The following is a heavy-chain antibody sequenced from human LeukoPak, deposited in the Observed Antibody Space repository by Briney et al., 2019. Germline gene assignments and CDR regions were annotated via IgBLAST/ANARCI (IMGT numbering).Heavy chain of an antibody. CDR2: IIPIFGTA. Sequence: GASVKVSCKASGGTFSSYAISWVRQAPGQGLEWMGGIIPIFGTANYAQKFQGRVTITADESTSTAYMELSSLRSEDTAVCYCARGLALLGYCSSTSCPHDAFDIWGQGTMVTVSS. CDR3: ARGLALLGYCSSTSCPHDAFDI. J-gene: IGHJ3*02. D-gene: IGHD2-2*01. CDR1: GGTFSSYA. V-gene: IGHV1-69*13.